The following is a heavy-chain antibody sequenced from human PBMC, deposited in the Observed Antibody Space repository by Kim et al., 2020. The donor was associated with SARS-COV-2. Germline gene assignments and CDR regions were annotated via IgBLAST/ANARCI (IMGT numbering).Heavy chain of an antibody. CDR3: AREAVQLGNLDV. CDR1: GFSLTSHR. D-gene: IGHD1-1*01. J-gene: IGHJ4*02. V-gene: IGHV3-48*04. Sequence: GGSLRLSCAASGFSLTSHRMSWVRQAPGKGLEWIAYIHSAGSPIFYADSVRGRFTISGDSATNSLLLQMDSLGAEDTAVYYCAREAVQLGNLDVWGQG. CDR2: IHSAGSPI.